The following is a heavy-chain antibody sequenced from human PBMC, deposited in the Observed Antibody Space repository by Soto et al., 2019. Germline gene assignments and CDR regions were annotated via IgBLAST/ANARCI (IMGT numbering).Heavy chain of an antibody. CDR2: IYSDGKT. J-gene: IGHJ6*02. Sequence: PGGSLRLSCVASGFTVSSSDMSWVRQAPGKGLEWVSVIYSDGKTNYADSVKGRFTISRDNSKNTLYFQMNSLRAEDTAIYYCARDPYYWNSYYYTLDVWGQGTTVTVSS. CDR1: GFTVSSSD. V-gene: IGHV3-53*01. D-gene: IGHD1-7*01. CDR3: ARDPYYWNSYYYTLDV.